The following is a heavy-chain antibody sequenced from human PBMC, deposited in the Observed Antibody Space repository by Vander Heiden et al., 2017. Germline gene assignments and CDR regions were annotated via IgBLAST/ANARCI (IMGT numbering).Heavy chain of an antibody. Sequence: QVQLVQSAAEVKKPGASVKVSCKASGYTFTSYGISWVRQAPGQGLEWMGWISAYNGNTNYAQKLQGRVTMTTDTSTSTAYMELRSLRSDDTAVYYCARDRCSSSWYVGDYYYYGMDVWGQGTTVTVS. CDR3: ARDRCSSSWYVGDYYYYGMDV. D-gene: IGHD6-13*01. CDR2: ISAYNGNT. V-gene: IGHV1-18*01. J-gene: IGHJ6*02. CDR1: GYTFTSYG.